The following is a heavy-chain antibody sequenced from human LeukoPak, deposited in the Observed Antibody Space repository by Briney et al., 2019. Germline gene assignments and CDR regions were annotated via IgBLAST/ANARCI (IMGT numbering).Heavy chain of an antibody. CDR3: ARGSTSSIHRGWFDP. CDR1: GGSISSGSYY. D-gene: IGHD2-2*01. J-gene: IGHJ5*02. V-gene: IGHV4-61*02. CDR2: IYTSGST. Sequence: SETLSLTCTVSGGSISSGSYYWSWIRQPAGKGLEWIGRIYTSGSTNYNPSLKSRVTISVDTSKNQFSLKLSSVTAADTAVYYCARGSTSSIHRGWFDPWGQGTLVTVSS.